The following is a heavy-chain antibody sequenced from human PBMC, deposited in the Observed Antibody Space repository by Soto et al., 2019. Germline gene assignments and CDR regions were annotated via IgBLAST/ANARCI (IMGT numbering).Heavy chain of an antibody. V-gene: IGHV1-2*04. D-gene: IGHD3-10*01. CDR2: INPNSGGT. Sequence: QVQLVQSGAEVKKPGASVKVSCKASGYTFTGYYMHWVRQAPGQGLEWMGWINPNSGGTNYAQKFQGWVTMTRDTSISTAYMELSRLRSDDTAVYYCARGHVLLWFGESYDAFDIWGQGTMVTVSS. CDR3: ARGHVLLWFGESYDAFDI. J-gene: IGHJ3*02. CDR1: GYTFTGYY.